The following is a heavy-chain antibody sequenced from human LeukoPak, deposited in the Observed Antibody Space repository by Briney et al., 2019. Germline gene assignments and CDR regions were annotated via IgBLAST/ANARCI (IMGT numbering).Heavy chain of an antibody. CDR2: IYYSGSN. D-gene: IGHD1-26*01. CDR1: GGSISSYY. V-gene: IGHV4-59*12. CDR3: ARDGGRDGAGYYYYYMDV. J-gene: IGHJ6*03. Sequence: SETLSLTCTVSGGSISSYYWSWIRQPPGKGLECIWYIYYSGSNSFNPSLKRRVPISQDPCKNQFSLRLSSVTAADTAVYYCARDGGRDGAGYYYYYMDVWGKGITVTISS.